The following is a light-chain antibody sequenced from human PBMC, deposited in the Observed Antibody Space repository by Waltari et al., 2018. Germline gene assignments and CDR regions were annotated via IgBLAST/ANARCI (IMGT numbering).Light chain of an antibody. CDR3: QAWDSSTLWV. CDR1: KLGDKY. CDR2: QDS. V-gene: IGLV3-1*01. Sequence: GQTASITCSGDKLGDKYACWYQQKPGQSPVLVIYQDSKRPSGIPERFSGSNSGNTATLTISGTQAMDEADYYCQAWDSSTLWVFGGGTKLTVL. J-gene: IGLJ3*02.